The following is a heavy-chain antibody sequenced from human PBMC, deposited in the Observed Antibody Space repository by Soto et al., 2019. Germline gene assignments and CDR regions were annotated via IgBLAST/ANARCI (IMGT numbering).Heavy chain of an antibody. CDR2: IIPIFGTA. V-gene: IGHV1-69*13. J-gene: IGHJ6*02. D-gene: IGHD4-4*01. Sequence: AASVKVSCKASGGTFSSYAISWVRQAPGQGLEWMGGIIPIFGTANYAQKFQGRVTITADESTSTAYMELSSLRSEDTAVYYCARDYSNSYGMDVWGQGTTVTVSS. CDR1: GGTFSSYA. CDR3: ARDYSNSYGMDV.